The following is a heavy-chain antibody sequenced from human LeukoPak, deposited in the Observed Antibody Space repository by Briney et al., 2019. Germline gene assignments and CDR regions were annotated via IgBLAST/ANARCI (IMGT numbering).Heavy chain of an antibody. Sequence: SVKVSCKASGGTFSSYAISWVRQAPGQGLERMGRIIPIFGIANYAQKFQGRVTITADKSTSTAYMELSSLRSEDTAVYYCARAFAKTGKYYFDYWGQGTLVTVSS. CDR3: ARAFAKTGKYYFDY. CDR1: GGTFSSYA. J-gene: IGHJ4*02. D-gene: IGHD1-14*01. CDR2: IIPIFGIA. V-gene: IGHV1-69*04.